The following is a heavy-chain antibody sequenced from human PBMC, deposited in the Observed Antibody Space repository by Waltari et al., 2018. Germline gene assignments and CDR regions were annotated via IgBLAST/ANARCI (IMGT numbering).Heavy chain of an antibody. CDR3: ARVGIAAAGSPDY. CDR1: GYSISSGYY. J-gene: IGHJ4*02. D-gene: IGHD6-13*01. CDR2: IYHSGGT. V-gene: IGHV4-38-2*02. Sequence: QVQLQESGPGLVKPSETLSLTCTVSGYSISSGYYWGWIRQPPGKGLEWIGSIYHSGGTYYNPPLKSRVTISVDTSKNQFSLKLSSVTAADTAVYYCARVGIAAAGSPDYWGQGTLVTVSS.